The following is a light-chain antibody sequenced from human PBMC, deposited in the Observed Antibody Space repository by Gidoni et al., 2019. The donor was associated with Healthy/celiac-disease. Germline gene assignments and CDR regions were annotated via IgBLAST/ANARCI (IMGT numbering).Light chain of an antibody. V-gene: IGKV1-39*01. CDR3: QQSYSTPMYT. CDR2: AAS. J-gene: IGKJ2*01. CDR1: QSISSY. Sequence: QMTQPQSALSASVGDRVTITCRASQSISSYLHWYQQKPGKAPKLLIYAASSLQSGVPSRFSGSGSGTDFTLTISSLQPEDSATYYCQQSYSTPMYTFGQGTKLEIK.